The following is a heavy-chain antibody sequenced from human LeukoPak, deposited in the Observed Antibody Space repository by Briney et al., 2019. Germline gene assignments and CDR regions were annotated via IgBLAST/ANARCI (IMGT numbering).Heavy chain of an antibody. J-gene: IGHJ4*02. CDR3: ARGGVGTMIVVVDYFDY. CDR1: GYSISSGYY. Sequence: SETLSLTCAVSGYSISSGYYRGWIRQPPGKGLEWIGSIYHSGSTYYNPSLKSRVTISVDTSKNQFSLKLSSVTAADTAVYYCARGGVGTMIVVVDYFDYWGQGTLVTVSS. CDR2: IYHSGST. D-gene: IGHD3-22*01. V-gene: IGHV4-38-2*01.